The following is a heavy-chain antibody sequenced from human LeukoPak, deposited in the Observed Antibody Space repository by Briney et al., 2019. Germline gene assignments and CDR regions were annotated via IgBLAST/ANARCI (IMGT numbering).Heavy chain of an antibody. CDR3: ARGQQNQYSSSWYGGPLFDY. Sequence: SETLSLTCTVSGGSISSSSYYWGWIRQPPGKGLEWIGSIYYSGSTYYNPSLKSRVTISVDTSKNQFSLKLSSVTAADTAVYYCARGQQNQYSSSWYGGPLFDYWGQGTLVTVSS. D-gene: IGHD6-13*01. CDR2: IYYSGST. J-gene: IGHJ4*02. CDR1: GGSISSSSYY. V-gene: IGHV4-39*07.